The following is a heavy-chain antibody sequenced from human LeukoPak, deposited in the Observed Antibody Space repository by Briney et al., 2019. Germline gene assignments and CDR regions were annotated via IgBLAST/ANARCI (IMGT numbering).Heavy chain of an antibody. D-gene: IGHD5-12*01. J-gene: IGHJ5*02. Sequence: GSSVKVSCKASGYSFTIHSISWVRQAPGQGLEWMGWISGYNGKTNYAQNFQGRVTMTTDTSTSTAYLELRSLKSDDTAVYYCARDGESGFASFDWFDPWGQGTLVTVSS. CDR2: ISGYNGKT. CDR3: ARDGESGFASFDWFDP. CDR1: GYSFTIHS. V-gene: IGHV1-18*04.